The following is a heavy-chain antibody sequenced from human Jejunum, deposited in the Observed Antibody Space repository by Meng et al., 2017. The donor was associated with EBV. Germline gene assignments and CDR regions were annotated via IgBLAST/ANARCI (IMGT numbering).Heavy chain of an antibody. Sequence: QVQLVQSGAEVKKPGASVKVSCKASEDTFTGYYYMHWVRQAPGQGLEWMGRINPYTGGTNYAQKFQGRVTMTRDTSNSTTYMEVNSLRSDDTAVYFCARDGYSSGWYYWGQGTLVTVSS. V-gene: IGHV1-2*06. CDR2: INPYTGGT. CDR1: EDTFTGYYY. J-gene: IGHJ4*02. CDR3: ARDGYSSGWYY. D-gene: IGHD6-13*01.